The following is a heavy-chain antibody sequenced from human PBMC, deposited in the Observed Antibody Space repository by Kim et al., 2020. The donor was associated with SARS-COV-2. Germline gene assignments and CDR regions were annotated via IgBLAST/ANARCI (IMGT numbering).Heavy chain of an antibody. J-gene: IGHJ3*02. CDR3: ARGDFWNGLRAFDI. CDR1: GFTFSSYS. V-gene: IGHV3-21*01. D-gene: IGHD3-3*01. CDR2: ISSSSSYI. Sequence: GGSLRLSCAASGFTFSSYSMNWVRQAPGKGLEWVSSISSSSSYIYYADSVKGRFTISRDNAKNSLYLQMNSLRAEDTAVYYCARGDFWNGLRAFDIWVQGTMVTVAS.